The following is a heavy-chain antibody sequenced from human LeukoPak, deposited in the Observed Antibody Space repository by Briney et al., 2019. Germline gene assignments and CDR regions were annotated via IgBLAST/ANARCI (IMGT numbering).Heavy chain of an antibody. CDR2: ISGGGRRT. CDR1: GFNFSRNA. D-gene: IGHD4-17*01. Sequence: GGSLRLSCSASGFNFSRNAITWVRQAPGKVLKWVSAISGGGRRTYYADSVKGRFTISRDNSKNTLYLQMSSLRAEYTAIYYGAHPSTPDYGGLDYWGQGTLVTVSS. J-gene: IGHJ4*02. CDR3: AHPSTPDYGGLDY. V-gene: IGHV3-23*01.